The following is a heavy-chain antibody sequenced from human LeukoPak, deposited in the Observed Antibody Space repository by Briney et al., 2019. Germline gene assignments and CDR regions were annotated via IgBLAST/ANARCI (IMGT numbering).Heavy chain of an antibody. Sequence: SETLSLTCTVSGGSISSYYWSWIRQPPGKGLEWIGYIYYSGSTYYNPSLKSRVTISVDTSKNQFSLKLSSVTAADTAVYYCARGGSGSYHNWFDPWGQGTLVTVSS. CDR3: ARGGSGSYHNWFDP. V-gene: IGHV4-59*12. CDR1: GGSISSYY. CDR2: IYYSGST. J-gene: IGHJ5*02. D-gene: IGHD3-10*01.